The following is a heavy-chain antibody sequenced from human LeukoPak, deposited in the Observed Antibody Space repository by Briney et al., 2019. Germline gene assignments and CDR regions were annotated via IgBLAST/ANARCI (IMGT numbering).Heavy chain of an antibody. J-gene: IGHJ4*02. CDR1: GFTFTDYY. V-gene: IGHV3-11*01. Sequence: GVSLRLSCATSGFTFTDYYMSWIRQAPGKGLEWVSYISVSGTTMYYADSVKGRFTLSRDNAKNSLYLQMNSLRAEDTAVYYCAKGLFYGDYDFDYWGQGTLVTVSS. CDR3: AKGLFYGDYDFDY. CDR2: ISVSGTTM. D-gene: IGHD4-17*01.